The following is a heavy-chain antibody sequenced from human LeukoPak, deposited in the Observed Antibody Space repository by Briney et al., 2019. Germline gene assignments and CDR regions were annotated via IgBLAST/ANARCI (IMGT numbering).Heavy chain of an antibody. CDR2: IGTAGDT. V-gene: IGHV3-13*01. J-gene: IGHJ6*02. D-gene: IGHD2-2*01. CDR1: GFTFSSYD. Sequence: PGGSLRLSCAASGFTFSSYDMHWARQATGKGLEWVSAIGTAGDTYYPGSVKGRFTISRENAKNSLYLQMNSLRAGDTAVYYCARERTHYGMDVWGQGTTVTVSS. CDR3: ARERTHYGMDV.